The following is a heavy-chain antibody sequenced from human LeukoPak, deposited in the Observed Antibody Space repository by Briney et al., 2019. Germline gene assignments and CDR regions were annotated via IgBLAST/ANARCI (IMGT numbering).Heavy chain of an antibody. CDR1: GFTFSSYG. V-gene: IGHV3-30*18. Sequence: GGSLRLSCAASGFTFSSYGMHWVRQAPGKGLEWVAVISYDGGNKYYADSVKGRFTISRDNSKNTLYLQMNSLRAEDTAVYYCAKDNFVVVVITTWYFDLWGRGTLDTVSS. CDR2: ISYDGGNK. J-gene: IGHJ2*01. D-gene: IGHD3-22*01. CDR3: AKDNFVVVVITTWYFDL.